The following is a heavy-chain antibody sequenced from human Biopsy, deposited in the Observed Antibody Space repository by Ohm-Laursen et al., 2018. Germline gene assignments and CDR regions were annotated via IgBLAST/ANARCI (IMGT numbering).Heavy chain of an antibody. J-gene: IGHJ5*01. CDR3: ARAGRYCSGGGCYSWFDS. CDR2: IRYNANSYTT. D-gene: IGHD2-15*01. CDR1: GFSFSDNY. V-gene: IGHV3-72*01. Sequence: SLRLSCAASGFSFSDNYMDWVRQPPGKGLEWVGRIRYNANSYTTDYAVSVKVRFTISRADSKNSLYLQMNSLKNEDTALYYCARAGRYCSGGGCYSWFDSWGQGTLVTVSS.